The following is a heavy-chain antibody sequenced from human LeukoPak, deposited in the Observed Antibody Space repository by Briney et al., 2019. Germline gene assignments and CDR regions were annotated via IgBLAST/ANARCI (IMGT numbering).Heavy chain of an antibody. J-gene: IGHJ4*02. CDR1: GGSFSGYY. D-gene: IGHD3-22*01. Sequence: SETLSLTCAVYGGSFSGYYWSWIRQPPGKGLEWIGEINHSGSTYYNPSLKSRVTISVDSSKNQFSLKLTSVTAADTAVYYCARGDSYYYDTPYYFDYWGQGTLVTVSS. V-gene: IGHV4-34*01. CDR3: ARGDSYYYDTPYYFDY. CDR2: INHSGST.